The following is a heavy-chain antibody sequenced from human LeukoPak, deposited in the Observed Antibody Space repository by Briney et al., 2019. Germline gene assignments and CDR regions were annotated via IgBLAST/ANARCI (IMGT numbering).Heavy chain of an antibody. J-gene: IGHJ3*02. Sequence: ASVKVSCKASGYTFTSYGISWVRQAPGQGLEWMGWISAYNGNTNYAQKLQGRVTMTTDTSTSTAYMELRSLRSDDTAVYYCARGEVLGYDLTAIDIWGQGTMVTVSS. CDR1: GYTFTSYG. D-gene: IGHD3-16*01. CDR3: ARGEVLGYDLTAIDI. CDR2: ISAYNGNT. V-gene: IGHV1-18*01.